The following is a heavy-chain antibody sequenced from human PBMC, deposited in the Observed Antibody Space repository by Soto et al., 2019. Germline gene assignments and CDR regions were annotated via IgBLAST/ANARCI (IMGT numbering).Heavy chain of an antibody. D-gene: IGHD3-3*01. V-gene: IGHV3-74*01. Sequence: GGSLRLSCAASGFTCSSCWMHWVRQAPGKGLVWVSRINSDGSSTSYADSVKGRFTISRDNAKITYLQMRSLKAEDTAVNNPPLIHLDCFLLGYYFVYWGREPWSPSPQ. CDR3: PLIHLDCFLLGYYFVY. CDR2: INSDGSST. J-gene: IGHJ4*02. CDR1: GFTCSSCW.